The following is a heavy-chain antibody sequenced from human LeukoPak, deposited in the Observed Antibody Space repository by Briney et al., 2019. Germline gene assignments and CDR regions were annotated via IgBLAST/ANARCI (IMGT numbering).Heavy chain of an antibody. D-gene: IGHD6-19*01. CDR3: ARDSVGIAVAGGEYYFDY. Sequence: ASVKVSCKASGYTFTGYYMHWVRQAPGQGLEWMGWINPNSGGTNYAQKFQGRVTMTRDTSISTAYMELSRLRSDDTAVYYCARDSVGIAVAGGEYYFDYWGQGTLVTVSS. J-gene: IGHJ4*02. CDR1: GYTFTGYY. CDR2: INPNSGGT. V-gene: IGHV1-2*02.